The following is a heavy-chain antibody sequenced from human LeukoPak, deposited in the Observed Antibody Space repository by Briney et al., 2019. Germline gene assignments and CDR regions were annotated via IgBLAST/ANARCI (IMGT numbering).Heavy chain of an antibody. CDR2: ISTDVSST. CDR1: GFTFSSYW. V-gene: IGHV3-74*01. CDR3: ARGKYDFWSGYSSWFDP. Sequence: GGSLRLSCAASGFTFSSYWMHWVRQVPGKGLVWVSRISTDVSSTNYADSVKGRFTISRDNAKNTLYLQMNSLRAEDTAVYYCARGKYDFWSGYSSWFDPWGQGTLVTVSS. D-gene: IGHD3-3*01. J-gene: IGHJ5*02.